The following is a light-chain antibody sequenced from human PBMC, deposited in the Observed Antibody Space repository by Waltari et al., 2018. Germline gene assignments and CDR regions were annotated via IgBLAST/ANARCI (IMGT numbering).Light chain of an antibody. V-gene: IGLV8-61*01. CDR1: SGSVSNSYY. CDR2: NTN. Sequence: QTVVTQEPSFSVSPGGTVTLTCGLISGSVSNSYYPSWYQQTPGQAPRTVIYNTNTRSSGGPDRFSGSILGNKAALTITGAQSDDESDYYCLLFMGNGIWVFGGGTKLTVL. CDR3: LLFMGNGIWV. J-gene: IGLJ3*02.